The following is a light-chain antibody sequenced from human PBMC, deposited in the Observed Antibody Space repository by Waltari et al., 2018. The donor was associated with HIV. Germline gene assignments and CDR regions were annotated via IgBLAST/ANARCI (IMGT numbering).Light chain of an antibody. CDR1: SASIVTNY. V-gene: IGLV6-57*02. J-gene: IGLJ3*02. CDR3: QAFDSDSQWV. CDR2: GDD. Sequence: NLVLTQPHSVSESPGETVTISCTGTSASIVTNYVQWYQQRPGSAPTTVIYGDDQRPSGVPGRFSGSIDTSSSAASLTISGLRPEDEGDYYCQAFDSDSQWVFGGGTRLTVL.